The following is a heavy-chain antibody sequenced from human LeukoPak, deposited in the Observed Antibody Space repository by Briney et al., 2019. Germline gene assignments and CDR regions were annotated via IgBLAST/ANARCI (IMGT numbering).Heavy chain of an antibody. CDR1: GGSISSSSYY. CDR3: ARRARGYSGYDYFDY. D-gene: IGHD5-12*01. J-gene: IGHJ4*02. V-gene: IGHV4-39*01. CDR2: IYYSGSA. Sequence: PSETLSLTCTVSGGSISSSSYYWGWSRQPPGRGLEWIGSIYYSGSAYYNPSLKSRVTISVDTSKNQCCLKLSSVTDANTAVYYCARRARGYSGYDYFDYWGQGTLVTVSS.